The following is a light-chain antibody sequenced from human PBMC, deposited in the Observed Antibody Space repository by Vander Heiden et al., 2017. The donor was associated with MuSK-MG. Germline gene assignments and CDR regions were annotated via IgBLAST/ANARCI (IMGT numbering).Light chain of an antibody. CDR1: QSVSSSY. J-gene: IGKJ5*01. CDR3: QQYGSSPPIT. Sequence: EIVLTQSPGTLSLSPGERATLSCRASQSVSSSYLAWYQQKPGQAPRLLNYGASSRATGIPDRFGGSGSGTDFTLTISRLEPEDFAVYYCQQYGSSPPITFGQGTRLEIK. V-gene: IGKV3-20*01. CDR2: GAS.